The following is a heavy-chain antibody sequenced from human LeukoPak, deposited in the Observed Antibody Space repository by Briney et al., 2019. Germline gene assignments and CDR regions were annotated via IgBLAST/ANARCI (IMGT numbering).Heavy chain of an antibody. Sequence: PSQTLSLTCTVSGGSISSSNWWSWVRQPPGKGLEWIGEIYHSGSTNYNPSLKSRVTISVDKSKNQFSLKLSSVTAADTAVYYCARDLGSSYHFDYWGQGTLVTVSS. CDR2: IYHSGST. D-gene: IGHD6-13*01. V-gene: IGHV4-4*02. CDR1: GGSISSSNW. J-gene: IGHJ4*02. CDR3: ARDLGSSYHFDY.